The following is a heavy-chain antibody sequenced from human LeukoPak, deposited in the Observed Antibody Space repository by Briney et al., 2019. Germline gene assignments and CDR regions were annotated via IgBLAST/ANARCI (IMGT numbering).Heavy chain of an antibody. J-gene: IGHJ4*02. CDR3: ARRPTGDPKFDY. D-gene: IGHD7-27*01. CDR2: IFYSGST. Sequence: SETLSLTCTVSGGSISSYYWSWIRQPPGKGLEWIGYIFYSGSTYYNPSLKSRVTISVDTSKNRFSLKLSTVTAADTAVYYCARRPTGDPKFDYWGQGTLVTVSS. CDR1: GGSISSYY. V-gene: IGHV4-59*08.